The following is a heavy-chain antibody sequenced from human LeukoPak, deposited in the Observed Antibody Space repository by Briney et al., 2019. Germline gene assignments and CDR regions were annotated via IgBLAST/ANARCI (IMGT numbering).Heavy chain of an antibody. J-gene: IGHJ4*02. V-gene: IGHV1-69*04. CDR3: ARVDAAVAGFDY. CDR1: GGTFSSYA. CDR2: IIPILGIA. D-gene: IGHD6-19*01. Sequence: ASVTVSCKASGGTFSSYAISWVRQAPGQGLEWMGRIIPILGIANYAQKFQGRVTITADKSTSTAYMELSSLRSEDTAVYYCARVDAAVAGFDYWGQGTLVTVSS.